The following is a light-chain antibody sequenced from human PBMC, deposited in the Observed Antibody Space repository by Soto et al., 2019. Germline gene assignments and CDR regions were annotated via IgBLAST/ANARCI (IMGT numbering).Light chain of an antibody. CDR1: QSISSY. CDR2: AAS. Sequence: DIQMTQSPSSLSASVGDSVTSTCRASQSISSYLNWYQQKPGKAPKLLIYAASSLQSGVPSRFSGSGSGTDFTLTIRSLQPEDFATYYCQQSYSTPPITFGPGNKVDIK. CDR3: QQSYSTPPIT. J-gene: IGKJ3*01. V-gene: IGKV1-39*01.